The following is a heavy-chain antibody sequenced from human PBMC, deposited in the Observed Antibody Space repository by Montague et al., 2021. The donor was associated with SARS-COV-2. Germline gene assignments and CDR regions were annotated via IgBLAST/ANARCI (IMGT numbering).Heavy chain of an antibody. V-gene: IGHV4-39*01. J-gene: IGHJ6*02. Sequence: SETLSLTCTVSGGSISSSSYYWGWIRQPSGKGLEWIGSIYYSGSTYYNPSLKSRVTISVDTSKNRFSLKLSSVTAADTAVYYCARAFTDWLRYYGMDVWGQGTTVTVSS. CDR2: IYYSGST. D-gene: IGHD3-9*01. CDR1: GGSISSSSYY. CDR3: ARAFTDWLRYYGMDV.